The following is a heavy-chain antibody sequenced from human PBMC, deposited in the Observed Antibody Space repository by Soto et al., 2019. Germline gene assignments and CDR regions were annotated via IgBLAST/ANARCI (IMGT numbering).Heavy chain of an antibody. CDR2: ISYDGSNK. J-gene: IGHJ4*02. CDR3: ARLGLSSSSPGY. D-gene: IGHD6-6*01. CDR1: GFTFSSYA. V-gene: IGHV3-30-3*01. Sequence: PGGSLRLSCAASGFTFSSYAMHWVRQAPGKGLEWVAVISYDGSNKYYADSVKGRFTISRDNSKNTLYLQMNSPRAEDTAVYYCARLGLSSSSPGYWGQGTLVTVSS.